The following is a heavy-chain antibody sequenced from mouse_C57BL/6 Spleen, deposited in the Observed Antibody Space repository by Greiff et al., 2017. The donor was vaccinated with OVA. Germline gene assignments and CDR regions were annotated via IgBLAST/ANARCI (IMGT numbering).Heavy chain of an antibody. V-gene: IGHV1-69*01. D-gene: IGHD1-1*01. CDR1: GYTFTSYW. J-gene: IGHJ2*01. Sequence: VQLQQPGAELVMPGASVKLSCKASGYTFTSYWMHWVKQRPGQGLEWIGEIDPSDSYTNYNQKFKGKSTLTVDKSSSTAYMQPSRLTSGDPAVYYCARGLRYYFDYWGQGTTLTVSS. CDR2: IDPSDSYT. CDR3: ARGLRYYFDY.